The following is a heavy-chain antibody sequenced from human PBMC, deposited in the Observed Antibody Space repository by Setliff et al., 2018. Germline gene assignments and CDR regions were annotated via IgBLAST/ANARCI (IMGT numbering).Heavy chain of an antibody. CDR2: VYHSGGT. Sequence: SETLSLTCTVSGGSISSGSDYWAWIRQPPGKGLEWLGTVYHSGGTYYNPSVRSRVTISVDTSKNQFSLKLSSVTAADTAVYFCARRPYQHYDSSGYSVNYYMDVWGKGTTVTVSS. D-gene: IGHD3-22*01. CDR3: ARRPYQHYDSSGYSVNYYMDV. CDR1: GGSISSGSDY. J-gene: IGHJ6*03. V-gene: IGHV4-39*01.